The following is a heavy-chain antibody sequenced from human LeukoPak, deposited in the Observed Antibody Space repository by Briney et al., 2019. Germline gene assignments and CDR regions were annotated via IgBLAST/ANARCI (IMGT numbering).Heavy chain of an antibody. CDR3: AKDPGSYAYYYYYGMDV. Sequence: PGGSLRLSCAASGFTFSSYAMSWVRQAPGKGLEWVSAISGSGGSTYYADSVKGRFTISRDNSKNTLYLQMNSLRAEDTAVYYCAKDPGSYAYYYYYGMDVWGRGTTVTVSS. CDR2: ISGSGGST. V-gene: IGHV3-23*01. J-gene: IGHJ6*02. CDR1: GFTFSSYA. D-gene: IGHD2-2*01.